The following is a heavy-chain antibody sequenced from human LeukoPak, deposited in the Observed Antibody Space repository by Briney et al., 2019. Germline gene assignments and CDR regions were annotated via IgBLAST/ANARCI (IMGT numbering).Heavy chain of an antibody. Sequence: GGSLRLSCAASGFTFDDYAMHWVRQAPGKGLEWVSGISWNSGSIGYADSAKGRFTISRDNAKNSLYLQMNSLRAEDMALYYCAKDTAAAVPDAFDIWGQGTMVTVSS. CDR2: ISWNSGSI. CDR1: GFTFDDYA. J-gene: IGHJ3*02. D-gene: IGHD6-13*01. V-gene: IGHV3-9*03. CDR3: AKDTAAAVPDAFDI.